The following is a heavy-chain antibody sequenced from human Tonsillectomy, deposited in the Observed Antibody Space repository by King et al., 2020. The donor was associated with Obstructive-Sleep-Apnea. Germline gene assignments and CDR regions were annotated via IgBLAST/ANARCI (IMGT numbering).Heavy chain of an antibody. CDR1: GYSFTSYW. V-gene: IGHV5-10-1*01. Sequence: QLVQSGAEVEKPGESLRISCKGSGYSFTSYWISWVRQMPGKGLEWVGVIDPSDFYTNYSPSFQAHVTISADNSISTAYLQWSSLKASYTDMYYCAGGYRYGSDYWGQGTLVTVSS. CDR3: AGGYRYGSDY. J-gene: IGHJ4*02. CDR2: IDPSDFYT. D-gene: IGHD5-18*01.